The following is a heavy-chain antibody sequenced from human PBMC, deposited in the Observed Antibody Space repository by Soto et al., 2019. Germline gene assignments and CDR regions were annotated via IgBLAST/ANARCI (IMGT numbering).Heavy chain of an antibody. CDR2: INPNSGGT. CDR1: GYTFTGYY. CDR3: ARAKGKEQQVLGYYYYGMDV. Sequence: GASVKVSCKASGYTFTGYYMHWVRQAPGQGLEWLGWINPNSGGTNYAQKFQGWVTMTRDTSISTAYMELSRLRSDDTAVYYCARAKGKEQQVLGYYYYGMDVWGQATTVTVSS. D-gene: IGHD6-13*01. V-gene: IGHV1-2*04. J-gene: IGHJ6*02.